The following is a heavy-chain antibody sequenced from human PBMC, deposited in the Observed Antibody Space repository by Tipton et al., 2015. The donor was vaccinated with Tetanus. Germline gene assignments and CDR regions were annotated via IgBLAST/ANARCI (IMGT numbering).Heavy chain of an antibody. V-gene: IGHV3-53*01. J-gene: IGHJ4*02. CDR3: ARAPMTGV. Sequence: SLRLSCAASGVTVSNNYMNWVRQAPGKGLEWVAVIYSNGDTYYADSVKGRFTVSRDNSKNTLYLQMNSLRAEDTAVYYCARAPMTGVWGQGTRVTVSS. D-gene: IGHD1-20*01. CDR2: IYSNGDT. CDR1: GVTVSNNY.